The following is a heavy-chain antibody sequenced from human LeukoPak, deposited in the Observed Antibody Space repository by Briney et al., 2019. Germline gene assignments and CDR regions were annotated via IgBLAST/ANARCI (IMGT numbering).Heavy chain of an antibody. Sequence: GGSLRPSWAASGFTLTSFAMSWVRRAPGKGLEWVSAISGSGGSTYYADSVKGRLTISRDNSKNTLYLQMNSLRAEDTAVYYCAKDGLLWGQGALVTVSS. CDR1: GFTLTSFA. CDR2: ISGSGGST. CDR3: AKDGLL. D-gene: IGHD2/OR15-2a*01. V-gene: IGHV3-23*01. J-gene: IGHJ4*02.